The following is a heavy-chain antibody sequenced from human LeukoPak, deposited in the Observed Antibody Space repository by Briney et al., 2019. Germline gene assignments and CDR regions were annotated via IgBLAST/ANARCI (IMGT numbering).Heavy chain of an antibody. J-gene: IGHJ5*02. CDR3: AHRVGYCSSTRCSRWFDP. CDR2: IYWDDDK. V-gene: IGHV2-5*02. D-gene: IGHD2-2*01. CDR1: GFSLSTSGVG. Sequence: SGPTLVKPTQTLTLTCTFSGFSLSTSGVGVGWIRQPPGKALEWLALIYWDDDKRYSPSLKSRLTITKDTSKNQVVLTMTNMDPVDTATYYCAHRVGYCSSTRCSRWFDPWGQGTLVTVSS.